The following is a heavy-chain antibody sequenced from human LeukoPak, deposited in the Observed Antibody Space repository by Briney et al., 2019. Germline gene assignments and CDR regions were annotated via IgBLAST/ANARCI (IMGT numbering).Heavy chain of an antibody. CDR3: ARQTLPRYSSAGGAFDI. CDR1: GYSFTSYW. V-gene: IGHV5-51*01. J-gene: IGHJ3*02. D-gene: IGHD6-19*01. Sequence: GESLKISCKGSGYSFTSYWIGWVRQMPGKGLEWMGIIYPGDSDTRYSPSFQGQVTISADKSISTAYLQWSSLKASDTAMYYCARQTLPRYSSAGGAFDIWGQGTMVTVSS. CDR2: IYPGDSDT.